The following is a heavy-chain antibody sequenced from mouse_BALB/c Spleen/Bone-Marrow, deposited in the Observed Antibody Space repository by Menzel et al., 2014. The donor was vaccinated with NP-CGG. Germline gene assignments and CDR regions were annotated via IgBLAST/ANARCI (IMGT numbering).Heavy chain of an antibody. J-gene: IGHJ1*01. D-gene: IGHD2-2*01. CDR1: GYTFTSYV. V-gene: IGHV1-14*01. CDR3: ARSLYGYDWYFDV. Sequence: VQLKESGPELVKPGASVKMSCKASGYTFTSYVMHWVKQKPGLGLEWIGYINPYNDDTEYNEKFKGKATLTSDKSSSTAYIELSSLTSEDSAVFYCARSLYGYDWYFDVWGAGTTVTVSS. CDR2: INPYNDDT.